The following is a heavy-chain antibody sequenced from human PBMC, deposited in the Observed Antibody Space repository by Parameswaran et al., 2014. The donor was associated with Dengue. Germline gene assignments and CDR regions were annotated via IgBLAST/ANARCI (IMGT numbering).Heavy chain of an antibody. CDR3: ARDGMEWLLDDTAMYPFDY. Sequence: VRQAPGKGLEWVANIKQDGSEKYYVDSVKGRFTISRDNAKNSLYLQMNSLRAEDTAVYYCARDGMEWLLDDTAMYPFDYWGQGTLVTVSS. V-gene: IGHV3-7*01. D-gene: IGHD3-3*01. J-gene: IGHJ4*02. CDR2: IKQDGSEK.